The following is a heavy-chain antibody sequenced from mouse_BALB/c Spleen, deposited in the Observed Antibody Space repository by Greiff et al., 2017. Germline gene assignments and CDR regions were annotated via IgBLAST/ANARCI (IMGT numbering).Heavy chain of an antibody. Sequence: QVQLQQSGAELVRPGTSVKVSCKASGYAFTNYLIEWVKQRPGQGLEWIGVINPGSGGTNYNEKFKGKATLTADKSSSTAYMQLSSLTSDDSAVYFCAWTARAEEAMDYWGQGTSVTVSS. V-gene: IGHV1-54*01. CDR1: GYAFTNYL. CDR3: AWTARAEEAMDY. CDR2: INPGSGGT. D-gene: IGHD3-2*01. J-gene: IGHJ4*01.